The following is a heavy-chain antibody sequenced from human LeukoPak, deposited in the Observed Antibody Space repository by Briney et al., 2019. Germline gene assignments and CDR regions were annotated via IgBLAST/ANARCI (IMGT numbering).Heavy chain of an antibody. D-gene: IGHD1-26*01. CDR3: SSGPGGGSGSYYVGDY. J-gene: IGHJ4*02. Sequence: GGSLRLSCAACGFTFSSNWMHWVRQVPGKGLLWVSRINGDGSSTSYADSVKGRFTISRDNAKNTLYLQMNSLRAEDTAVYYCSSGPGGGSGSYYVGDYWGQGTLVTVSS. CDR1: GFTFSSNW. CDR2: INGDGSST. V-gene: IGHV3-74*01.